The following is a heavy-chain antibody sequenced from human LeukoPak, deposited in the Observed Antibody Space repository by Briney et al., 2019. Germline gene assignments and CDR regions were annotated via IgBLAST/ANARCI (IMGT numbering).Heavy chain of an antibody. CDR2: IAASDGST. D-gene: IGHD4-17*01. CDR1: GFAFSRYA. V-gene: IGHV3-23*01. Sequence: GSLRLSCSASGFAFSRYAMTWVRQAPAKGLAWVSTIAASDGSTFYADSVKGRFTISRDNSKNTLYLQMNSLTAEDTALYYCVKDRPYNYGDSTAYFDSWGQGTLVTVSS. CDR3: VKDRPYNYGDSTAYFDS. J-gene: IGHJ4*02.